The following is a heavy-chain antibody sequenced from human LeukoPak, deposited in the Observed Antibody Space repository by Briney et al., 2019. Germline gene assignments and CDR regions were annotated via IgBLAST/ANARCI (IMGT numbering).Heavy chain of an antibody. Sequence: GGSLRLSCAASGFTFSSYSMNWVRQAPGKGLEWVSYISSSSSTIYYADSVKGRFTISRDNAKNSLYLQMNSLRAEDTAVYYCARGGGSYYFDYWGQGTLVTVSS. CDR3: ARGGGSYYFDY. V-gene: IGHV3-48*01. CDR1: GFTFSSYS. J-gene: IGHJ4*02. CDR2: ISSSSSTI. D-gene: IGHD1-26*01.